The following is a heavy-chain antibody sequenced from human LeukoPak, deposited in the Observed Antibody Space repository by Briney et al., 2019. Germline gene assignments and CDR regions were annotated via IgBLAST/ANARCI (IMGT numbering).Heavy chain of an antibody. CDR1: GYSFTNYW. CDR2: IYPGDSDT. V-gene: IGHV5-51*01. Sequence: GESLKISCQGSGYSFTNYWIGWVRQMPGKGLEWMGIIYPGDSDTRYSPSFQGQVTISADRSISTAYLQWSSLKASDTAMYYCVRHKGDCTGSPSCYPFFYYYMDVWGKGTTVTVSS. J-gene: IGHJ6*03. CDR3: VRHKGDCTGSPSCYPFFYYYMDV. D-gene: IGHD2-8*02.